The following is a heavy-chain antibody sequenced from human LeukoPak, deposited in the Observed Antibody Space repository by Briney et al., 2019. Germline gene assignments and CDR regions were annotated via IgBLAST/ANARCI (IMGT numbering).Heavy chain of an antibody. Sequence: GGSLRLSCAASGFTFSSYSMNWVRQAPGKGLEWVSSISSSSSYIYYAGSVKGRFTISRDNAKNSLYLQMNSLRAEDTAVYYCARESSGYYYSYYFDYWGQGTLVTVSS. V-gene: IGHV3-21*01. CDR1: GFTFSSYS. J-gene: IGHJ4*02. CDR3: ARESSGYYYSYYFDY. D-gene: IGHD3-22*01. CDR2: ISSSSSYI.